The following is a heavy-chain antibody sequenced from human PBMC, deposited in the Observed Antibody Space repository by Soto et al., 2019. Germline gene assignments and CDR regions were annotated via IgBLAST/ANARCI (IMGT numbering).Heavy chain of an antibody. CDR1: GFTFSSYG. Sequence: QVQLVESGGGVVQPGRSLRLSCAASGFTFSSYGMHWVRQAPGKGLEWVAVISYDGSNKYYADSVKGRFTISRDNSKNTLYLQMNSLRAEDTAVYYCAKDQTGTTLNSYSYGMDVW. CDR2: ISYDGSNK. D-gene: IGHD1-7*01. J-gene: IGHJ6*01. V-gene: IGHV3-30*18. CDR3: AKDQTGTTLNSYSYGMDV.